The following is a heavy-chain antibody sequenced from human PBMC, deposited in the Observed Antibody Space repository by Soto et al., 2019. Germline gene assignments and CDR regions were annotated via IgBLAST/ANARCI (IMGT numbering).Heavy chain of an antibody. CDR3: AKATATGGGAFDI. CDR1: GFICSSYD. Sequence: GGSLRLSCAASGFICSSYDMSWVRQAPGKGLEWVSTILVDGRTFYVDSVKGRFTISRDSSQDTVYLQMNSLTVGDTALYYCAKATATGGGAFDICGQGTMVTVSS. V-gene: IGHV3-23*01. D-gene: IGHD2-8*02. CDR2: ILVDGRT. J-gene: IGHJ3*02.